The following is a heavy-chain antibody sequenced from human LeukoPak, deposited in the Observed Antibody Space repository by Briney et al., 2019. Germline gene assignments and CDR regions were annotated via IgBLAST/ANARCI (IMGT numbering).Heavy chain of an antibody. V-gene: IGHV1-18*01. Sequence: ASVKVSCKASGYTFTSYGISWVRQAPGQGLEWMGWISAYNGNTNYAQKLQGRVTMTTDTSTSTAYMELRSLRSDDTAVNYCAREGRYSSSLTGWFDPWGQGTLVTVSS. D-gene: IGHD6-13*01. CDR3: AREGRYSSSLTGWFDP. J-gene: IGHJ5*02. CDR2: ISAYNGNT. CDR1: GYTFTSYG.